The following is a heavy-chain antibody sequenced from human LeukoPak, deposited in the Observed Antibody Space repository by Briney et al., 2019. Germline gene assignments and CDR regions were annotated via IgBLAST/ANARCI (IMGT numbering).Heavy chain of an antibody. CDR2: IRYDGNPT. V-gene: IGHV3-30*02. CDR3: AKDLMFGPDY. CDR1: GFTFSSYG. J-gene: IGHJ4*02. Sequence: PGGSLRLSCAASGFTFSSYGMHWVRQAPGKGLERVTFIRYDGNPTYSADSVKGRFTISGDNSKNTVYIQMNSLRAEDTAVYYCAKDLMFGPDYWGQGTLVTVSS. D-gene: IGHD3-3*02.